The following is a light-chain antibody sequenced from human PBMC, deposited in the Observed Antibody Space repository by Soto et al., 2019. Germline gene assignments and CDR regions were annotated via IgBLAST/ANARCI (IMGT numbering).Light chain of an antibody. Sequence: EIVMTQSPATLSVSPGERAILSCRASQSISINVAWYQQKPGQAPRLLIYGASTRATGIPARFSGSGSGTEFTLTISSLQSEDFAGYYCQQYNNWPPNTFGQETKVEIK. CDR1: QSISIN. V-gene: IGKV3-15*01. CDR3: QQYNNWPPNT. J-gene: IGKJ1*01. CDR2: GAS.